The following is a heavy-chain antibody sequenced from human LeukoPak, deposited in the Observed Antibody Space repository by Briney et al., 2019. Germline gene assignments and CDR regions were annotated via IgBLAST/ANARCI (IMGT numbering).Heavy chain of an antibody. V-gene: IGHV3-7*01. Sequence: GGSLRLSCAASGFTLSSYWMSWVRQAPGKGLEWVANIKQDGSEKYYVDSVKGRFTISRDNAKNSLYLQMNSLRAEDTAVYYCARDSALYCSGGSCTDYWGQGTLVTVSS. D-gene: IGHD2-15*01. CDR2: IKQDGSEK. CDR1: GFTLSSYW. J-gene: IGHJ4*02. CDR3: ARDSALYCSGGSCTDY.